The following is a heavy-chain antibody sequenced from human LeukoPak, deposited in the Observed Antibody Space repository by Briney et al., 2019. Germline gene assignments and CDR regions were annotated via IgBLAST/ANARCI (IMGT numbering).Heavy chain of an antibody. Sequence: PSXXLSLTCTVSGGSISSSSYYWGWIRQPPGKGLEWIGSIYYSGSTYYNPSLKSRVTISVDPSKNQFSLKLSSVTAADTAVYYCASEYSSSWYVAYWGQRTLVTVSS. CDR2: IYYSGST. CDR3: ASEYSSSWYVAY. CDR1: GGSISSSSYY. D-gene: IGHD6-13*01. V-gene: IGHV4-39*01. J-gene: IGHJ4*02.